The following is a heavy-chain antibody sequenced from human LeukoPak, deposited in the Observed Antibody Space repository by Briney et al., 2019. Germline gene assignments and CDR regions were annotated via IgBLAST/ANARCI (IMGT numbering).Heavy chain of an antibody. V-gene: IGHV5-51*01. CDR2: IYSGDSHA. D-gene: IGHD4-17*01. CDR3: ASARHGDYVWDY. CDR1: GYSFTYW. J-gene: IGHJ4*02. Sequence: GESLKISCKGSGYSFTYWIGWVRQMPGKGLEWMGIIYSGDSHAKYSPSFQGRVTISADKSISTAYLQWSSLEASDTAMYYCASARHGDYVWDYWGQGTLVTVSS.